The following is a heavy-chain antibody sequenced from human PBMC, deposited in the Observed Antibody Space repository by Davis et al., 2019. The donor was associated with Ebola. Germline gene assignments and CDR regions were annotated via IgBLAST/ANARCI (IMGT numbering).Heavy chain of an antibody. CDR3: ARKPGSGWPYYYYYMDV. V-gene: IGHV2-26*01. D-gene: IGHD6-19*01. J-gene: IGHJ6*03. CDR1: GFSLRNPRMG. CDR2: IFSNDEK. Sequence: SGPTLVKPTEPLTLTCTVSGFSLRNPRMGVSWIRQPPGKSLEWLAHIFSNDEKSYSTSLKTRLTISKDTSKSQVVLTMTNMDPVDTATYYCARKPGSGWPYYYYYMDVWGKGTTVTVSS.